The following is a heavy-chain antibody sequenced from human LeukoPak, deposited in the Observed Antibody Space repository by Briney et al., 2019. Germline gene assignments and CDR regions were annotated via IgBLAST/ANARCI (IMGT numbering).Heavy chain of an antibody. Sequence: GGSLRLSCAISGLTFHDYAMTWVRQAPGKGLEWASTIVGDSSKTYYADSVKGWFTISRDNSNYMLFLHMNSLRAEDTAIYYCAKQPYNYYYLDVWGKGTTVTVSS. V-gene: IGHV3-23*01. J-gene: IGHJ6*03. D-gene: IGHD2-21*01. CDR2: IVGDSSKT. CDR3: AKQPYNYYYLDV. CDR1: GLTFHDYA.